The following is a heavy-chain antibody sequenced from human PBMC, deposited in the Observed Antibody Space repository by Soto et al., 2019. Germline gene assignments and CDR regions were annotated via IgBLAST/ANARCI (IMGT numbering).Heavy chain of an antibody. V-gene: IGHV3-49*04. J-gene: IGHJ5*02. Sequence: EVQLVESGGGLVQPGRSLRLSCTASGFTFGDYAMSWVRQAPGKGLEWVGFIRSKAYGGTTEYAASVKGRFTISRDDSKSIAYLQMNSLKTADTAVYYCTRMSYGSGSYYKPNNWFAPWGQGTLVTVSS. CDR2: IRSKAYGGTT. D-gene: IGHD3-10*01. CDR1: GFTFGDYA. CDR3: TRMSYGSGSYYKPNNWFAP.